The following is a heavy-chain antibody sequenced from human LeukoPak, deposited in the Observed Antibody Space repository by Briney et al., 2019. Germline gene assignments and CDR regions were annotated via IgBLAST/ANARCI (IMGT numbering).Heavy chain of an antibody. CDR1: GGSISSGGYS. V-gene: IGHV4-30-2*01. CDR3: AREDWSSGDAFDI. J-gene: IGHJ3*02. Sequence: PSETLSLTCAVSGGSISSGGYSWSWIRQPPGKGLEWIGYIYHSGSTYYNPSLKSRVTISVDRSKNQFSLKLSSVTAADTAVYYCAREDWSSGDAFDIWGQGTMVTVSS. CDR2: IYHSGST. D-gene: IGHD1-26*01.